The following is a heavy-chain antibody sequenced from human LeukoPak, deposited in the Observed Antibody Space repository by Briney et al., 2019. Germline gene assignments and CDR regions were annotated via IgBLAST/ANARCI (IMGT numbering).Heavy chain of an antibody. CDR3: ARESIRGYFDL. V-gene: IGHV4-59*01. CDR2: IYYSGST. J-gene: IGHJ2*01. Sequence: PSETLSLTCTVSGGSISSYYWSWSRQPPGKGLEWIGYIYYSGSTNYNPSLKSRVTISVDTSKNQFSLKLSSVTAADTAVYYCARESIRGYFDLWGRGTLVTVSS. CDR1: GGSISSYY. D-gene: IGHD3-3*02.